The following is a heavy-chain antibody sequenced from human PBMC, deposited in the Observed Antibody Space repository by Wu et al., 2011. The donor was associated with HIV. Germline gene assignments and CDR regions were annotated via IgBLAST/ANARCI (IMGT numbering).Heavy chain of an antibody. Sequence: QVQLEQSGAEMKKPGASVKVSCKASGKGFPTSIVTWVRQAPGQGLEWLGWINGYNGNSRYRQNFQDRVSMSTDSATTTAYMELRSLRSDDTAVYYCASVRCHVDHCYFPLLGTAFDIWGQGTMVTVSS. CDR3: ASVRCHVDHCYFPLLGTAFDI. CDR2: INGYNGNS. D-gene: IGHD2-15*01. CDR1: GKGFPTSI. V-gene: IGHV1-18*01. J-gene: IGHJ3*02.